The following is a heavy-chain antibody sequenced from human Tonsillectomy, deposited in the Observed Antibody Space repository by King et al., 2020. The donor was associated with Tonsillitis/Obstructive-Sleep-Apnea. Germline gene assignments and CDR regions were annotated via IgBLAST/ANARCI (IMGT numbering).Heavy chain of an antibody. V-gene: IGHV3-15*06. CDR1: GFTFTNAW. J-gene: IGHJ4*02. CDR2: IRSKGDGGKA. CDR3: TTGSLTVETGAEDH. D-gene: IGHD4-23*01. Sequence: VQLVESGGGLVKPGGSLRLSCAASGFTFTNAWLSWVRQAPGKGLEGVGRIRSKGDGGKASQAAPVKGRFTIPRDDSKTTLYLQLNSLKTEDTAVYYFTTGSLTVETGAEDHWGQGTLVIVSS.